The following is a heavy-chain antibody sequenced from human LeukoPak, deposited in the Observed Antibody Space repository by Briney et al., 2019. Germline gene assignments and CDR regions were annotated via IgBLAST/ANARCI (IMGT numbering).Heavy chain of an antibody. D-gene: IGHD5-12*01. CDR3: VRGRGYITDF. J-gene: IGHJ4*02. Sequence: GGSQRLSCTASGFTINNIYMHWIRQAPGKGLEWVSVISADGTPRYADSVKGRFTMSRDSPKNTLFLQMNNLRADDTAVYYCVRGRGYITDFWGQGTLVTVSS. CDR2: ISADGTP. V-gene: IGHV3-53*01. CDR1: GFTINNIY.